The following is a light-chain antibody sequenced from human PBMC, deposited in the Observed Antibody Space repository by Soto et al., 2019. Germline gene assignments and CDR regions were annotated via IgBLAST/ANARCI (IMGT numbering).Light chain of an antibody. V-gene: IGKV3-20*01. CDR2: GAS. Sequence: SQSVSGSYLTWYQQKPGQAPGLRIYGASTRATGIPARFSGRGSGTDFTLTISILGPEDFAGYCSQLYGDPTKRFGEGTKVDIK. J-gene: IGKJ1*01. CDR1: QSVSGSY. CDR3: QLYGDPTKR.